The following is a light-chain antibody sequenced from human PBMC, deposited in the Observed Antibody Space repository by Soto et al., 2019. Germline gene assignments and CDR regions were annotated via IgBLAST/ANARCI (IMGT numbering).Light chain of an antibody. J-gene: IGKJ4*01. CDR2: DAS. Sequence: GSRATLSCRASQIISRSFAWYQQKPGQAPRLLISDASTRATGIPARFSGGGSETDFTLTISRLEPEDFAVYYCQQFRSYPLIFGGATMVDI. CDR1: QIISRSF. V-gene: IGKV3-20*01. CDR3: QQFRSYPLI.